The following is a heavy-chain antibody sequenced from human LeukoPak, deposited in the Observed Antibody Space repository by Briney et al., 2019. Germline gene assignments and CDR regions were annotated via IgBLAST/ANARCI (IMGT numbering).Heavy chain of an antibody. V-gene: IGHV3-21*01. CDR3: ARGIDDFWSVLIDN. J-gene: IGHJ4*02. D-gene: IGHD3-3*01. CDR1: IFTFRSYS. CDR2: ISSSTYI. Sequence: GGSLRLSCTASIFTFRSYSMNWVRQAPGKGLEWVSFISSSTYIYYADSVKGRFAISRDNAKNSLYLQMNSLRADDTAVYYCARGIDDFWSVLIDNWGQGILVTVSS.